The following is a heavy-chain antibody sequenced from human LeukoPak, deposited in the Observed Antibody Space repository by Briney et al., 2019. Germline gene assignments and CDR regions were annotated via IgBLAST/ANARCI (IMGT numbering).Heavy chain of an antibody. V-gene: IGHV4-4*07. Sequence: SETLSLTCTVSGGSISSYYWSWIRQPAGKGLEWIGRIYTTGNANYNPSLKSRVTMSIDTSRKQFSLNLSSVTAADTAVYYCARGKYYYDSNSSYRYFDPWGQGTLVTVSS. CDR2: IYTTGNA. CDR1: GGSISSYY. CDR3: ARGKYYYDSNSSYRYFDP. J-gene: IGHJ5*02. D-gene: IGHD3-22*01.